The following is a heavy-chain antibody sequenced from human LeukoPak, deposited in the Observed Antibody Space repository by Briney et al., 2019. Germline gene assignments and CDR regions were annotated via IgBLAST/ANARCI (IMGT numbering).Heavy chain of an antibody. CDR1: GGSISSSSYY. V-gene: IGHV4-39*01. CDR2: IYYSGST. Sequence: SETLSLTCTVSGGSISSSSYYWGWIRQPPGKGLEWIGSIYYSGSTYCNPSLKSRVTISVDTSKNQFSLKLSSVTAADTAVYYCARRIYDSSGYRTLYYFDYWGQGTLVTVSS. J-gene: IGHJ4*02. D-gene: IGHD3-22*01. CDR3: ARRIYDSSGYRTLYYFDY.